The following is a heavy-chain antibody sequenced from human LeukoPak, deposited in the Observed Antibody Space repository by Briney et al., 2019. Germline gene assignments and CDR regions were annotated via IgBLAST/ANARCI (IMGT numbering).Heavy chain of an antibody. CDR2: FSDSGAST. CDR1: GFTFSSDA. V-gene: IGHV3-23*01. D-gene: IGHD1/OR15-1a*01. CDR3: ARWNNLGH. Sequence: GGSLRLSCAASGFTFSSDAMSWVRQAPGKGLDWVSAFSDSGASTHYADFVKGRFTISRDNSKNTLYLQMNSLRAEDTAVYYCARWNNLGHWGQGTLVTVSS. J-gene: IGHJ4*02.